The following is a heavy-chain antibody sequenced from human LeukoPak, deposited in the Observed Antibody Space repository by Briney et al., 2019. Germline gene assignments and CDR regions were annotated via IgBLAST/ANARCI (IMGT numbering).Heavy chain of an antibody. D-gene: IGHD5-18*01. CDR3: VKGDTAMDN. J-gene: IGHJ4*02. V-gene: IGHV3-23*01. CDR2: ISASGGST. CDR1: AFTFSSYA. Sequence: GGSLRLSCAASAFTFSSYAMSWVRQAPGKGLEWVSAISASGGSTYYADSVKGRFTISRDNSKNTVYLQTNSLRAEDTAVYYCVKGDTAMDNWGQGTLVTVSS.